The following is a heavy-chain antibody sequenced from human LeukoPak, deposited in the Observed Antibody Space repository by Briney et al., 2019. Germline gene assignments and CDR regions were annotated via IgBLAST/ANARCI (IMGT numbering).Heavy chain of an antibody. CDR3: ARGRVSSSTWYSTYYYYFYMDA. CDR2: IYHSGST. J-gene: IGHJ6*03. Sequence: SETLSLTCTVSGYSISSGYYWGWIRQPPGKGLEWIGSIYHSGSTYYNPSLKSRVTISVDTSKNHFSLRLSTVTAADTTVYFCARGRVSSSTWYSTYYYYFYMDAWGKGTTVTVS. D-gene: IGHD6-13*01. CDR1: GYSISSGYY. V-gene: IGHV4-38-2*02.